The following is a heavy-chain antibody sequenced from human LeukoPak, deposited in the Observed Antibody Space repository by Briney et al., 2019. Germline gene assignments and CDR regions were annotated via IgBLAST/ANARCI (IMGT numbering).Heavy chain of an antibody. Sequence: GGSLRLSCVASGFTFGDYYMTWIRQAPGKGLEWLSSISSSGKAVYYADSVKGRFTISTDNAKNSLYLQMNSLRAEDTAVFYCARVGVRGTFYFDYWGQGTLVTVSS. CDR1: GFTFGDYY. CDR2: ISSSGKAV. CDR3: ARVGVRGTFYFDY. J-gene: IGHJ4*02. V-gene: IGHV3-11*01. D-gene: IGHD1-26*01.